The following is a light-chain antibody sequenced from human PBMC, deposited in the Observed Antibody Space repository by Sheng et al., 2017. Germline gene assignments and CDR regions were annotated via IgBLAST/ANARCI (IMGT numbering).Light chain of an antibody. CDR3: QQYNSYPWT. CDR1: QSISSW. J-gene: IGKJ1*01. Sequence: DIQMTQSPSTLSASIGDRVTITCRATQSISSWLAWYQQKPGKAPKLLIYKASNLESGVPSRFSGSGSGTEFTLTISSLQPDDFATYYCQQYNSYPWTFGQGTKGGKSN. CDR2: KAS. V-gene: IGKV1-5*03.